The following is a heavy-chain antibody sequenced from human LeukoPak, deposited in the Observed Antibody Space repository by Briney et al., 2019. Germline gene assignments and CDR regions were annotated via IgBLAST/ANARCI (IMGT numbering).Heavy chain of an antibody. CDR1: GYTFTKYY. V-gene: IGHV1-46*01. CDR2: INPSGGGT. Sequence: ASVKVSCKTSGYTFTKYYMHWVRQAPGQGLEWMGIINPSGGGTSYAQKFQGRVTMTRDTSTSTVYMELSSLRSEDTAVYYCARDINGVSWFDPWGQGTLVTVSS. D-gene: IGHD2-8*01. CDR3: ARDINGVSWFDP. J-gene: IGHJ5*02.